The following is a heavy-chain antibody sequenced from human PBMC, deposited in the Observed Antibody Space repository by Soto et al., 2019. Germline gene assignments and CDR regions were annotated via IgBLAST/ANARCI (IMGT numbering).Heavy chain of an antibody. CDR2: ISAYNGNT. V-gene: IGHV1-18*01. Sequence: QVQLVQSGAEVKKPGASVKVSCKASGYTFTSYGISWVRQAPGQGLEWMGWISAYNGNTNYAQKLQGRVTMTTDTSTSTAYMELRRLRSDDTAVYYCARAARYSNYGFYYYGMDVWGQGTTVTVSS. CDR1: GYTFTSYG. D-gene: IGHD4-4*01. J-gene: IGHJ6*02. CDR3: ARAARYSNYGFYYYGMDV.